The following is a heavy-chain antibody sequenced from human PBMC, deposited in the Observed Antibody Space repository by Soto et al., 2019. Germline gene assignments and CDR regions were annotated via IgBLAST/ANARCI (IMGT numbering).Heavy chain of an antibody. CDR3: ARSGDFWSGYSYYYYYGMDV. Sequence: GGSLKISCNASGYSFATYWIGWVRQMPGKGLEWMGIIYPGDSDTRYSPSFQGQVTISADKSISTAYLQWSGLKASDTAMYYCARSGDFWSGYSYYYYYGMDVWGQGTAVTVSS. CDR1: GYSFATYW. D-gene: IGHD3-3*01. CDR2: IYPGDSDT. J-gene: IGHJ6*02. V-gene: IGHV5-51*01.